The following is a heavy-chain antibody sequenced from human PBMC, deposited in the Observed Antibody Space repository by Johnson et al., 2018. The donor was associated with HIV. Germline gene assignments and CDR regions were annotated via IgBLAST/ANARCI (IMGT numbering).Heavy chain of an antibody. CDR1: GITVSSNY. J-gene: IGHJ3*02. V-gene: IGHV3-30*02. Sequence: QVQLVESGGGLVQPGGSLRLSCAASGITVSSNYMSWVRQAPGKGLEWVAFIRYDGSNKYYADSVKGRFTISRDNSKNTLYLQLNNLRAEDTAVYYCARGAFLKVYVSDDAFDIWGQGTMVTVSS. D-gene: IGHD2-8*01. CDR2: IRYDGSNK. CDR3: ARGAFLKVYVSDDAFDI.